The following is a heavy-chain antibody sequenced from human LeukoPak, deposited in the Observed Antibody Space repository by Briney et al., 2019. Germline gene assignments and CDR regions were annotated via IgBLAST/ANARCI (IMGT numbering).Heavy chain of an antibody. CDR3: AKDLDIAVAGIGH. V-gene: IGHV3-21*01. Sequence: GGSLRPSCAASGFTFSSYSMNWVRQAPGKGLEWVSSISSSSSYIYYADSVKGRFTISRDNAKNSLYLQMNSLRAEDTAVYYCAKDLDIAVAGIGHWGQGTLVTVSS. D-gene: IGHD6-19*01. J-gene: IGHJ4*02. CDR1: GFTFSSYS. CDR2: ISSSSSYI.